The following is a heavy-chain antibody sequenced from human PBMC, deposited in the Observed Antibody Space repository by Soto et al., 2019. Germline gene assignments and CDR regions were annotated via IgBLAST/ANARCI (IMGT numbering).Heavy chain of an antibody. D-gene: IGHD1-26*01. CDR2: IIPIFGTA. Sequence: QVQLVQSGAEVKKPGSSVKVSCKASGGTFSSYAISWVRQAPGQGLEWMGGIIPIFGTANYAQKFQGRVTITADEATSTAYRELSSVRSEDTSVYYCATREGSYTTGDYWGQGTLVTVSS. CDR1: GGTFSSYA. J-gene: IGHJ4*02. CDR3: ATREGSYTTGDY. V-gene: IGHV1-69*12.